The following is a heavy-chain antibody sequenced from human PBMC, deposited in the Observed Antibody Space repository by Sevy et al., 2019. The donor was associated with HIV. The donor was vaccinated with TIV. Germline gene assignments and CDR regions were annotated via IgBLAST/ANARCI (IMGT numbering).Heavy chain of an antibody. CDR3: ARLNMVTFGGVIMQSWFDP. V-gene: IGHV3-74*01. CDR1: GFTFSSYW. D-gene: IGHD3-16*02. CDR2: INSDGSST. J-gene: IGHJ5*02. Sequence: GGSLRLSCAASGFTFSSYWMHWVRQAPGKGLVWVSRINSDGSSTSYADSVKGRFTISRANAKNTLYLQMNRLRAEDTAVYYCARLNMVTFGGVIMQSWFDPWGQGTLVTVSS.